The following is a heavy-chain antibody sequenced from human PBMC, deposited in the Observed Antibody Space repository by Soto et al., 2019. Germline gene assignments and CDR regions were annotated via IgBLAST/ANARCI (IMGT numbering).Heavy chain of an antibody. D-gene: IGHD3-10*01. CDR2: ISGSGGST. Sequence: EVQLLESGGGLVQPGGSLRLSCAASGFTFSPYAMSWVRQAPGKGLEWVSSISGSGGSTNYADSVKGRFTVSRDNSKRTLSLQMNSLREEDTAIYYCAKGLRRFLRTQYYYGLDVWGRGTTVTVSS. CDR3: AKGLRRFLRTQYYYGLDV. V-gene: IGHV3-23*01. J-gene: IGHJ6*02. CDR1: GFTFSPYA.